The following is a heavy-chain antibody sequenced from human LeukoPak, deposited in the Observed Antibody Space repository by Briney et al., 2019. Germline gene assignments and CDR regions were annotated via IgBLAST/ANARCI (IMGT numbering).Heavy chain of an antibody. CDR2: IYYSGST. CDR1: GGSISSSSYY. J-gene: IGHJ5*02. D-gene: IGHD3-22*01. V-gene: IGHV4-39*07. Sequence: SETLSLTCTVSGGSISSSSYYWGWIRQPPGKGLEWIGSIYYSGSTYYNPSLKSRVTISVDTSKNQFSLKLSSVTAADTAVYYCARDGYYDSSVLDPWGQGTLVTVSS. CDR3: ARDGYYDSSVLDP.